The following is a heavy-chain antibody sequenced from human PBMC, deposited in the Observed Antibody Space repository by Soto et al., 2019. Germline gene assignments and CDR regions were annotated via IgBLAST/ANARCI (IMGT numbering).Heavy chain of an antibody. CDR3: ARGYCSGGSCYGTGAFDI. Sequence: GESLKISCKGSGYSFTSYWIGWVRQMPGKGLEWMGIIYPGDSDTRYSPSFQSQVTISADKSISTAYLQWSSLKASDTAMYYCARGYCSGGSCYGTGAFDIWGQGTMVTVSS. V-gene: IGHV5-51*01. D-gene: IGHD2-15*01. CDR2: IYPGDSDT. J-gene: IGHJ3*02. CDR1: GYSFTSYW.